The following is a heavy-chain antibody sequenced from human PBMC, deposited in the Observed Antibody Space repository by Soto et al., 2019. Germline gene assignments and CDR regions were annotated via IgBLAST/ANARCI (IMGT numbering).Heavy chain of an antibody. J-gene: IGHJ5*02. CDR2: IYYSGST. CDR3: ARRSCSGGSCYWFDP. V-gene: IGHV4-31*03. D-gene: IGHD2-15*01. Sequence: SETLSLTCIVSGGSISSGGYYWSWIRQHPGKGLEWIGYIYYSGSTYYNPSLKSRVTISVDTSKNQFSLKLSSVTAADTAVYYCARRSCSGGSCYWFDPWGQGTLVTVSS. CDR1: GGSISSGGYY.